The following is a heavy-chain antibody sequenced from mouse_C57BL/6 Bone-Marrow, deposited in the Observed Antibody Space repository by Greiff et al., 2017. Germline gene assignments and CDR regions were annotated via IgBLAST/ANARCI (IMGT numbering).Heavy chain of an antibody. J-gene: IGHJ4*01. V-gene: IGHV14-3*01. Sequence: EVKLVESVAELVRPGASVKLSCTASGFNIKNTYMHWVKQRPEQGLEWIGRIDPANGNTKYAPKFQGKATITADTSSNTAYLQLSSLTSEDTAIYYCARVCHYYGSSGDYWGQGTSVTVSS. CDR3: ARVCHYYGSSGDY. CDR1: GFNIKNTY. CDR2: IDPANGNT. D-gene: IGHD1-1*01.